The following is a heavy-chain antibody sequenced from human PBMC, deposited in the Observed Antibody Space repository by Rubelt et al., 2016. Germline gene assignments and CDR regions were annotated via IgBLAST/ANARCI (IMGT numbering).Heavy chain of an antibody. V-gene: IGHV3-23*01. D-gene: IGHD2-2*01. Sequence: WVSAISGSGGSTSYADSVKGRFTISRDNAKNTLYLQMNSLRDEDTAVYYCATQGYCSSTSCYGAYWGQGTLVTVSS. CDR2: ISGSGGST. CDR3: ATQGYCSSTSCYGAY. J-gene: IGHJ4*02.